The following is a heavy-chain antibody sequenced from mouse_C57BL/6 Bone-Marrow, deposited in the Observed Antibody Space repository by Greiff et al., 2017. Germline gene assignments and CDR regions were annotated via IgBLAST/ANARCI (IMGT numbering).Heavy chain of an antibody. J-gene: IGHJ2*01. CDR1: GFTFSDYY. CDR3: AREGSTVVARYFDY. CDR2: INYDGSST. Sequence: EVKLVESEGGLVQPGSSMKLSCTASGFTFSDYYMAWVRQVPEKGLEWVANINYDGSSTYYLDSLKSRFIISRDNAKNILYLQMSSLKSEDTATYYCAREGSTVVARYFDYWGQGTTLTVSS. D-gene: IGHD1-1*01. V-gene: IGHV5-16*01.